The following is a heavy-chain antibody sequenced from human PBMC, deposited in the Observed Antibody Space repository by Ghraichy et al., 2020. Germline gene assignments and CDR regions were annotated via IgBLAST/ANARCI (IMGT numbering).Heavy chain of an antibody. CDR1: GFTFSSYS. V-gene: IGHV3-21*01. CDR3: ARVTASYYYDSSGYYDY. Sequence: GGSLRLSCAASGFTFSSYSMNWVRQAPGKGLEWVSSISSSSSYIYYADSVKGRFTISRDNAKNSLYLQMNSLRAEDTAVYYCARVTASYYYDSSGYYDYWGQGTLVTVSS. D-gene: IGHD3-22*01. CDR2: ISSSSSYI. J-gene: IGHJ4*02.